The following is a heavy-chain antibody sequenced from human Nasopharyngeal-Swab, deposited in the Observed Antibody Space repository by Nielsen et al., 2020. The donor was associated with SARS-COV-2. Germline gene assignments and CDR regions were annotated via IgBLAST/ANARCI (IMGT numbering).Heavy chain of an antibody. CDR3: AKRKHQTRAVAGTGEAFDY. CDR2: ISGSGGST. V-gene: IGHV3-23*01. D-gene: IGHD6-19*01. J-gene: IGHJ4*02. Sequence: VRQAPGKGLEWVSDISGSGGSTYYADSVKGRFTISRDNSKNTLYLQMNSLRAEDTAVYYCAKRKHQTRAVAGTGEAFDYWGQGTLVTVSS.